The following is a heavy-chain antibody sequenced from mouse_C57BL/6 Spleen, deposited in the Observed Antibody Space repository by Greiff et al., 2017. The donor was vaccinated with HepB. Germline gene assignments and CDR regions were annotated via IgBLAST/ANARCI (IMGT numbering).Heavy chain of an antibody. D-gene: IGHD1-1*01. J-gene: IGHJ1*03. CDR3: ARAVVEGYFDV. Sequence: QVHVKQSGAELVKPGASVKLSCKASGYTFTSYWMHWVKQRPGQGLEWIGMIHPNSGSTNYNEKFKSKATLTVDKSSSIAYMQLSSLTSEDSAVYYCARAVVEGYFDVWGTGTTVTVSS. CDR1: GYTFTSYW. V-gene: IGHV1-64*01. CDR2: IHPNSGST.